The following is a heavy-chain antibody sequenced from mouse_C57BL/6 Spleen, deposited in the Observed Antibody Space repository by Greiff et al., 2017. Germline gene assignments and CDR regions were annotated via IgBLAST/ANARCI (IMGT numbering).Heavy chain of an antibody. CDR1: GYSFTDYN. CDR3: ARETAQATYYAMDY. J-gene: IGHJ4*01. Sequence: EVQLQESGPELVKPGASVKISCKASGYSFTDYNMNWVKQSNGKSLEWIGVINPNYGTTSYNQKFKGKATLTVDQSSSTAYMQLNSLTSEDSAVYYCARETAQATYYAMDYWGQGTSVTVSS. D-gene: IGHD3-2*02. V-gene: IGHV1-39*01. CDR2: INPNYGTT.